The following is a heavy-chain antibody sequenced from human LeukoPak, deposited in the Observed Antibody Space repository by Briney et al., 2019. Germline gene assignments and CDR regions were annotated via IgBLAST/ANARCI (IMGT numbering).Heavy chain of an antibody. J-gene: IGHJ5*02. CDR2: ISAYNGNT. V-gene: IGHV1-18*01. D-gene: IGHD6-19*01. Sequence: ASVKLSCKASGYTFTSYGISWVRQAPGQGLEWMGWISAYNGNTNYAQKLQGRVTMTTDTSTSTAYMELRSLRSDDTAVYYCARGGSSGWYVLREPTSFVPGGQRTLVTVSS. CDR1: GYTFTSYG. CDR3: ARGGSSGWYVLREPTSFVP.